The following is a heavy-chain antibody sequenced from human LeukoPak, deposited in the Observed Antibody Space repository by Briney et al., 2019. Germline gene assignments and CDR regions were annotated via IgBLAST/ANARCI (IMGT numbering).Heavy chain of an antibody. J-gene: IGHJ4*02. V-gene: IGHV3-33*01. CDR1: GFTFSTYG. CDR3: ARSNNAFGY. CDR2: IWHDGSEK. Sequence: GRSLRLSCAASGFTFSTYGMNWVRQAPGKGLEWVAVIWHDGSEKYYADSVKDRFTISRDNSKNTLYLRMNSLRAEDTAVYFCARSNNAFGYWGQGSLVTVSS. D-gene: IGHD1/OR15-1a*01.